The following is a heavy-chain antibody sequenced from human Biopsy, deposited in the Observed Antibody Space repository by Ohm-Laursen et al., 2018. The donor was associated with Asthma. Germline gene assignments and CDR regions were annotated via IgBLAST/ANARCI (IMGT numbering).Heavy chain of an antibody. D-gene: IGHD6-19*01. CDR3: ARCQVGYSSGWSLLLKKIYYSGMDV. V-gene: IGHV1-69*13. Sequence: VKISCKAPGGTFSNFAISWVRQAPGQGLEWLGGIMTVFGTTNYAQKFQGRVTITADVSTSTAYMEVTSLRSEDTAIYYCARCQVGYSSGWSLLLKKIYYSGMDVWGQGTAVTVSS. CDR2: IMTVFGTT. J-gene: IGHJ6*02. CDR1: GGTFSNFA.